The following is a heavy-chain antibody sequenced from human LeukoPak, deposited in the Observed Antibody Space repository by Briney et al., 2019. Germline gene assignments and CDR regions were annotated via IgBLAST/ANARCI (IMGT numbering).Heavy chain of an antibody. CDR1: GFTFSSYA. Sequence: GGSLRLSCAASGFTFSSYAMHWVRQAPGKGLEWVAVISYDGSNKYYADSVKGRFTISRDNSKNTLYLQMNSLRAEDTAVYYCAREEGLYDSSGYYPLMDVWGKGTTVTVSS. CDR2: ISYDGSNK. V-gene: IGHV3-30-3*01. J-gene: IGHJ6*04. D-gene: IGHD3-22*01. CDR3: AREEGLYDSSGYYPLMDV.